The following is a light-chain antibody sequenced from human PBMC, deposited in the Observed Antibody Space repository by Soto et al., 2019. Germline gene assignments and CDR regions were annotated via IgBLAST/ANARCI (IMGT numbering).Light chain of an antibody. CDR1: QSVSSY. V-gene: IGKV3-15*01. J-gene: IGKJ4*01. CDR2: DTS. CDR3: QPSNNWTLT. Sequence: DIVLAPSPATLSLSPRERATLSCRASQSVSSYLAWYQNKPGHNPRLIIYDTSTRATGVPARFSGSRSGPEFTLTINSLHSEDFAIYDCQPSNNWTLTFGEGTKVDIK.